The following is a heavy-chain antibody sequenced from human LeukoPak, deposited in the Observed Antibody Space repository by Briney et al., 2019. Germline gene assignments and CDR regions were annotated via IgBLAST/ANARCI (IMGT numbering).Heavy chain of an antibody. Sequence: ASVKVSCKASGCTFTSYDINWVRQATGQGLEWMGWMNPNSGDTGYAQKFQGRVTMTRNTSISTAYMELSSLRSEDTAVYYCARGQILLWFGESYGMDVWGQGTTVTVSS. V-gene: IGHV1-8*01. J-gene: IGHJ6*02. CDR1: GCTFTSYD. CDR2: MNPNSGDT. D-gene: IGHD3-10*01. CDR3: ARGQILLWFGESYGMDV.